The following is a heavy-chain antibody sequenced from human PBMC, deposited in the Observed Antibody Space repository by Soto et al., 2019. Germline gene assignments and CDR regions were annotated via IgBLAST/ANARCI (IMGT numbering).Heavy chain of an antibody. CDR1: GDTFTDYY. J-gene: IGHJ4*02. D-gene: IGHD2-21*02. CDR2: VNPSGGHT. V-gene: IGHV1-46*04. Sequence: QVQLMQSGAEVKKPGASVKVSCKASGDTFTDYYIHWVRQAPGQGLEWMGTVNPSGGHTTYAQHLLGRVTMTRDTPTSTLYMELTRLTSDDTAIDYWARWGHVVVVTAALDYWGQGTLVTVSS. CDR3: ARWGHVVVVTAALDY.